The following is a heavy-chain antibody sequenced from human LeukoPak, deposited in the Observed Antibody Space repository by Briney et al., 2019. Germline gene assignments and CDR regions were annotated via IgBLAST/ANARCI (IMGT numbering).Heavy chain of an antibody. CDR1: GGTFSSYA. D-gene: IGHD4-17*01. CDR3: ARGPPATVTYPYYFDY. CDR2: IIPILGIA. Sequence: SVKVSCKASGGTFSSYAISWVRQAPGQGLEWMGRIIPILGIANYAQKFQGRVTITADKSTSTAYMELSSLRSEDTAVYYCARGPPATVTYPYYFDYWGQGTLVTVSS. V-gene: IGHV1-69*04. J-gene: IGHJ4*02.